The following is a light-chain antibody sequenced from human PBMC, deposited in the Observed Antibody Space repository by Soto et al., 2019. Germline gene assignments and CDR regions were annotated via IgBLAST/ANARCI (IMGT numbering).Light chain of an antibody. J-gene: IGLJ2*01. Sequence: QSALTQPRSVSGSPGQSVTISCTGTSTDVGGYNYVSWYQPYAGKTPKLLIYDVSKRPSGVPDRFSGSKSGNTASLSISGLQAEDEADYYCCSYAGTYTEVFGGGTKLTVL. CDR1: STDVGGYNY. V-gene: IGLV2-11*01. CDR3: CSYAGTYTEV. CDR2: DVS.